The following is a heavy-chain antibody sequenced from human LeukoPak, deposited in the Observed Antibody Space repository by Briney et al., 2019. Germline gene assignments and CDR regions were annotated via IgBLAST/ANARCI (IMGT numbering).Heavy chain of an antibody. CDR3: ARQPYYYGSGSPWPG. J-gene: IGHJ4*02. D-gene: IGHD3-10*01. CDR2: IYYSGST. CDR1: GGSISSSSYY. V-gene: IGHV4-39*01. Sequence: SETLSLTCTVSGGSISSSSYYWGWIRQPPGKGLEWIGSIYYSGSTYYNPSLKSRVTISVDTSKNQFSLKLSSVTAADTAVYYCARQPYYYGSGSPWPGWGQGTLVTVSS.